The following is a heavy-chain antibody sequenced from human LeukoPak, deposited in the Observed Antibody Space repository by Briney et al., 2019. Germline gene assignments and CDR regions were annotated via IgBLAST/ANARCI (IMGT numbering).Heavy chain of an antibody. V-gene: IGHV4-59*01. CDR1: GGPISNYY. D-gene: IGHD5-24*01. Sequence: KPSETLSLTCTVSGGPISNYYWSWIRQPPGKGLEWIGYIYYSGSTNYNPSLKSRVTISVDTSKNQFSLKLSSVTAADTAVYYCARDVRDRDGFDIWGQGTMVTVSS. CDR3: ARDVRDRDGFDI. J-gene: IGHJ3*02. CDR2: IYYSGST.